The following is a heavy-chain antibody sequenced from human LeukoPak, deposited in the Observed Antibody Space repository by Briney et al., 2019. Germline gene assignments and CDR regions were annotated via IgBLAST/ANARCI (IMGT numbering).Heavy chain of an antibody. D-gene: IGHD3-10*01. CDR3: AKWGRDVRDLNADY. Sequence: GGSLRLSCAASGFTVSNNYMSWVRQAPGRGLEWVSVMYIGGTTYYADSVKGRFTISRDNSKNTLYLQMNSLRAEDTAVYYCAKWGRDVRDLNADYWGQGTLVTVSS. J-gene: IGHJ4*02. CDR1: GFTVSNNY. V-gene: IGHV3-53*01. CDR2: MYIGGTT.